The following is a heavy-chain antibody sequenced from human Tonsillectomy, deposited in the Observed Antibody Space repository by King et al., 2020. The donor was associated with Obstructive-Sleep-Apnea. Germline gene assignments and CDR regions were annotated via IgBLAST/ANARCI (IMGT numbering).Heavy chain of an antibody. J-gene: IGHJ4*02. CDR1: GFTFSNSA. Sequence: VQLVESGGDLVQPGGSLRLSCAASGFTFSNSAMSWVRQAPGKGLEWVSTLISSGRRTYYSDSVKGRFTISRDNSKNTLYLQMNSLRAEDTAVYFCAKEVTVYFDYWGQGTLVTVSS. CDR3: AKEVTVYFDY. CDR2: LISSGRRT. V-gene: IGHV3-23*04. D-gene: IGHD2-21*02.